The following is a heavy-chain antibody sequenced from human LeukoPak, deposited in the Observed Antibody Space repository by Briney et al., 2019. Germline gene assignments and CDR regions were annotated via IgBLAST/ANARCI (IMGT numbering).Heavy chain of an antibody. CDR3: ARSTLVDIVATATTPFDY. V-gene: IGHV3-48*03. CDR1: GFTSSSQS. J-gene: IGHJ4*02. CDR2: ISSSGSHI. Sequence: PGGSLRLSSAASGFTSSSQSMKCVRQAQGKVLGWVSSISSSGSHINYTDSVKGRYTISRDNAKTSLYLQMNSLRAEDTAVYYCARSTLVDIVATATTPFDYWGQGTLVTVSS. D-gene: IGHD5-12*01.